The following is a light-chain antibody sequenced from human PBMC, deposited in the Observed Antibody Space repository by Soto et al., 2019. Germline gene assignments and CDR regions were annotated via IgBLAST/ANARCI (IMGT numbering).Light chain of an antibody. J-gene: IGKJ2*01. CDR3: QQYKNWYS. CDR1: QSVGNS. Sequence: EIVMTQYPATLSMSAGERAALSCRASQSVGNSLAWYQQKPGQAPRLLLYRASYRATGIADRFSGSGSGTEFTLTISSLQSEDFAVYYCQQYKNWYSFGQGTKLEIK. V-gene: IGKV3-15*01. CDR2: RAS.